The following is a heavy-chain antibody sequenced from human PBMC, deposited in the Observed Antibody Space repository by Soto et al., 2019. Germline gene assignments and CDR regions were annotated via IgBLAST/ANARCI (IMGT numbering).Heavy chain of an antibody. D-gene: IGHD1-1*01. Sequence: SETLSLTCIVSGGSISSYYWTWIRQPPGKGLEWIGYIYYSGSTNYNPSLKSRVTISLETSKSQFSLKLRSVTAADTAVYYCARGRESYKWNDVGYWGQGTLVTVSS. V-gene: IGHV4-59*01. CDR2: IYYSGST. CDR3: ARGRESYKWNDVGY. CDR1: GGSISSYY. J-gene: IGHJ4*02.